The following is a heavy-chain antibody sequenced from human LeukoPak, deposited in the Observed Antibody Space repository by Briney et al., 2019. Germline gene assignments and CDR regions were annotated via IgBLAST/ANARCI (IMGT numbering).Heavy chain of an antibody. Sequence: SETLSLTCTVSGGSISSYYWSWIRQVPGKGLEWIAYIYYIGSTDYNPSLKSRVTISVDTSKNQFSLKLSSVTAADTAVYYCAKDLRFQGGPGDYWGQGTLVTVSS. CDR1: GGSISSYY. CDR2: IYYIGST. CDR3: AKDLRFQGGPGDY. J-gene: IGHJ4*02. V-gene: IGHV4-59*12. D-gene: IGHD3-16*01.